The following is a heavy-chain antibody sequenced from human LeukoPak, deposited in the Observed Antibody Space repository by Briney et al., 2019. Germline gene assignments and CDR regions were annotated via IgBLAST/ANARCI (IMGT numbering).Heavy chain of an antibody. CDR1: GLSFSSYW. J-gene: IGHJ4*02. CDR3: ARDRAYGSGSYYPFDY. CDR2: INSDGSST. D-gene: IGHD3-10*01. V-gene: IGHV3-74*01. Sequence: GGSLRLSCAASGLSFSSYWMHWVRQAPGKGLVWVSRINSDGSSTIYADSVKGRFTISRDNAKNTVVLQMNSLSAEDTAVYYCARDRAYGSGSYYPFDYWGQGTLVTVSS.